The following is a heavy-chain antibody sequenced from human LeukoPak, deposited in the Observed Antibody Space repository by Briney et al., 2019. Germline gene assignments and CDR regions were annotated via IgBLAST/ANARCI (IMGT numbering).Heavy chain of an antibody. Sequence: GGSLRLSCAASGFTFSGYGMHWVRLAPGKGLEWVAVIWYDGSHKFYADSVKGRFTISRDNSKNTLYLQMDSLRADDTAVYYCARDNGGAFDIWGQGTMVTVSS. V-gene: IGHV3-33*01. D-gene: IGHD2-8*01. CDR3: ARDNGGAFDI. J-gene: IGHJ3*02. CDR1: GFTFSGYG. CDR2: IWYDGSHK.